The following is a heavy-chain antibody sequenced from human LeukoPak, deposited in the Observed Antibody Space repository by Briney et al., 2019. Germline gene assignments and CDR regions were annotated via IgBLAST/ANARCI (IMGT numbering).Heavy chain of an antibody. D-gene: IGHD5-18*01. CDR3: ARGLSGDSYGFEY. J-gene: IGHJ4*02. V-gene: IGHV4-4*07. CDR1: DDSISYNY. Sequence: SETLSLTCIVSDDSISYNYWSWIRQSAGKGLELIGRIYYTESTNYNPSLRSRVTMSVDTSKNQFSLTLSSVTAADTAVYYCARGLSGDSYGFEYWGQGTLVTVSS. CDR2: IYYTEST.